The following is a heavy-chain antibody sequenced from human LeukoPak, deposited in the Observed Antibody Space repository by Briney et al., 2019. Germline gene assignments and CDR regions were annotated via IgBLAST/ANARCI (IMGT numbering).Heavy chain of an antibody. CDR3: ARHKHDGSGYAFDY. CDR1: GGSISSRNW. V-gene: IGHV4-4*02. D-gene: IGHD3-22*01. Sequence: SETLSLTCAVSGGSISSRNWWSWVRQPPGQGLEWIGYIHYSGTTSSNPSFKSRLTISQDTSNNQVSLKLSSVTAADTAVYYCARHKHDGSGYAFDYWGQGTLVTVSS. J-gene: IGHJ4*02. CDR2: IHYSGTT.